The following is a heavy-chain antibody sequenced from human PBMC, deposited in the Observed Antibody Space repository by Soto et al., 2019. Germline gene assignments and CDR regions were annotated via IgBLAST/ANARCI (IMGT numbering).Heavy chain of an antibody. CDR1: GGSISSYY. V-gene: IGHV4-59*08. CDR3: ARHLRYSSGSDAFDI. Sequence: PSETLSLTCTVSGGSISSYYWSWIRQPPGKGLEWIGYVYYSGSTNYNPSLTSRVTISVDTSNNQFSLKLSSVTAADTAVYYCARHLRYSSGSDAFDIWGQGTMVTVS. CDR2: VYYSGST. D-gene: IGHD6-19*01. J-gene: IGHJ3*02.